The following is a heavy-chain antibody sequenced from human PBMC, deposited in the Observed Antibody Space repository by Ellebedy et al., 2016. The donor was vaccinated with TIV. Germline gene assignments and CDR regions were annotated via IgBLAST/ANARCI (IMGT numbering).Heavy chain of an antibody. V-gene: IGHV4-34*01. J-gene: IGHJ4*02. CDR3: ARGYFGTPSLFYFDY. D-gene: IGHD3-9*01. CDR1: GGSFSGYY. Sequence: SETLSLTXAVYGGSFSGYYWSWIRQPPGKGLEWIGEINHSGSTNYNPSLKSRVTISVDTSKNQFSLKLSSVTAADTAVYYCARGYFGTPSLFYFDYWGQGTLVTVSS. CDR2: INHSGST.